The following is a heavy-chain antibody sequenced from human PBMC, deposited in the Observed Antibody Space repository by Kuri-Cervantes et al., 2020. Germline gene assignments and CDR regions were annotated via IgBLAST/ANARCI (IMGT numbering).Heavy chain of an antibody. D-gene: IGHD7-27*01. CDR1: GFTFSSYW. V-gene: IGHV3-7*01. CDR3: AREMGNWGYFDY. Sequence: GSLKISCAASGFTFSSYWMSWVRQAPGKGLEWVANIKQDGSEKYYVDSVKGRFTISRDNAKNSLYLQMNSLRAEDTAVYYCAREMGNWGYFDYWGQGTLVTVSS. CDR2: IKQDGSEK. J-gene: IGHJ4*02.